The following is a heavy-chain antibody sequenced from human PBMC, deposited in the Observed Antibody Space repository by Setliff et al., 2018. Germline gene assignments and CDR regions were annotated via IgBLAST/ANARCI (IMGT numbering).Heavy chain of an antibody. CDR2: IDQSGIT. Sequence: NPSETLSLTCAVYGGSFSGYYWSWIRQPPGKGPEWIGEIDQSGITNYNPSLKSRVTISIDTSKNQFSLRLSSVTATETAVYYCARGRRITMIVVPPGVFDIWGQGTMVTVSS. J-gene: IGHJ3*02. V-gene: IGHV4-34*01. CDR3: ARGRRITMIVVPPGVFDI. D-gene: IGHD3-22*01. CDR1: GGSFSGYY.